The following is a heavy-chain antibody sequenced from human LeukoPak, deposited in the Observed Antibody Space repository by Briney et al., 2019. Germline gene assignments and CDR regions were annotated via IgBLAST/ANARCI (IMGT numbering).Heavy chain of an antibody. CDR3: ARGSYYDSSGYYSN. CDR1: GLTFSSYA. Sequence: GGSLRLSSAASGLTFSSYAMHWVRQAPGKGLEWVAVISYDGSNKYYADSVKGRFTISRDNSKNTLYLQMNSLRAEDTAVYYCARGSYYDSSGYYSNWGQGTLVTVSS. D-gene: IGHD3-22*01. CDR2: ISYDGSNK. V-gene: IGHV3-30-3*01. J-gene: IGHJ4*02.